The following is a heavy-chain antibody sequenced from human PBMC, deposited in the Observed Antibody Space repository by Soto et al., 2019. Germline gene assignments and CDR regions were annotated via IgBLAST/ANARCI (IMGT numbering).Heavy chain of an antibody. CDR1: GFTFSSYS. D-gene: IGHD1-26*01. CDR3: AWGSIVGATTSAFDI. V-gene: IGHV3-21*01. CDR2: ISSSSSYI. J-gene: IGHJ3*02. Sequence: GGSLRLSCAASGFTFSSYSMNWVRQAPGKGLEWVSSISSSSSYIYYADSVKGRFTISRDNAKNSLYLQMNSLRAEDTAVYYCAWGSIVGATTSAFDIWGQGTMVTVSS.